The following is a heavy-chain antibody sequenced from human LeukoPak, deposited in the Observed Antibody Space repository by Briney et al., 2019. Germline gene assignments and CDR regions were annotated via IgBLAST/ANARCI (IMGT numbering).Heavy chain of an antibody. D-gene: IGHD5-18*01. J-gene: IGHJ3*02. Sequence: SQTLSLTCTVSGGSISSGGYYWSWIRQPPGKGLEWIGYIYYSGSTNYNPSLKSRVTISVDTSKNQFSLKLSSVTAADTAVYYCARGGYSYGYYDAFDIWGQGTMVTVSS. CDR3: ARGGYSYGYYDAFDI. V-gene: IGHV4-61*08. CDR2: IYYSGST. CDR1: GGSISSGGYY.